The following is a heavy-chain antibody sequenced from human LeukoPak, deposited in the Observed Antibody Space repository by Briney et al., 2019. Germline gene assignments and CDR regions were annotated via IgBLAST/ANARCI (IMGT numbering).Heavy chain of an antibody. Sequence: GASVKVSCKASGGTFSSYAISWVRQAPGQGLEWMGGIIPIFGTANYAQKFQGRVTITADESTSTAYMELSSLRSEDTAVYYCARDLADFGYSYGYNWFDPWGQGTLVTVSS. V-gene: IGHV1-69*13. CDR2: IIPIFGTA. D-gene: IGHD5-18*01. J-gene: IGHJ5*02. CDR1: GGTFSSYA. CDR3: ARDLADFGYSYGYNWFDP.